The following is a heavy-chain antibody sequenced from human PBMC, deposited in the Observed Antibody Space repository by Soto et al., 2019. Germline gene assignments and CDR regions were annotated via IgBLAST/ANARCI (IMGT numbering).Heavy chain of an antibody. V-gene: IGHV3-30*18. D-gene: IGHD3-22*01. J-gene: IGHJ4*02. CDR1: GFTFSSYG. Sequence: PGGSLRLSCAASGFTFSSYGMHWVRQAPGKGLEWVAVISNDGNNKYQADSVKGRFIISRDNSKNTLYLQMNSLRAEDTAVYYCAKDGHYRYSYDSSGYCDYFDNWGQGT. CDR2: ISNDGNNK. CDR3: AKDGHYRYSYDSSGYCDYFDN.